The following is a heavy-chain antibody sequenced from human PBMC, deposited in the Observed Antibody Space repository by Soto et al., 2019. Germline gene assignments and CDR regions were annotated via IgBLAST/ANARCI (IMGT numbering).Heavy chain of an antibody. D-gene: IGHD2-2*01. J-gene: IGHJ4*02. CDR2: IKQDGSEK. CDR1: GFTFSIYW. V-gene: IGHV3-7*03. Sequence: EVQLVESGGGLVQPGGSLRLSCSASGFTFSIYWMSWVRQAPGKGLEWVANIKQDGSEKYYVDSVKGRFTISRDNAKNSLYLQMNSLRAEDTAVYYCARDSLGYCTSTSCYWSEDYWGQGTLVTVSS. CDR3: ARDSLGYCTSTSCYWSEDY.